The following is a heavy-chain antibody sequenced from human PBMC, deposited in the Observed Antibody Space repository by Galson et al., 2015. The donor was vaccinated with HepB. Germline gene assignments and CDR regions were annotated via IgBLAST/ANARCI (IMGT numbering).Heavy chain of an antibody. D-gene: IGHD3-22*01. J-gene: IGHJ4*02. CDR2: LTSNGGKT. CDR3: VKGEQHHSDSRSDY. V-gene: IGHV3-64D*06. CDR1: GFTFSSYA. Sequence: SLRLSCAASGFTFSSYAMHWVRLAPGKGLQYVSTLTSNGGKTYYADSVKGRFTISRDNSKNTLYLQMSSLRAEDTAVYYCVKGEQHHSDSRSDYWGQGTLVTVSS.